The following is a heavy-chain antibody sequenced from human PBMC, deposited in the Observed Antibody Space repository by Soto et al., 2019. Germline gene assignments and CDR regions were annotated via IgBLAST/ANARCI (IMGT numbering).Heavy chain of an antibody. D-gene: IGHD3-10*01. Sequence: EVQLVESGGGLIQPGGSLRLSFAASGFIVRSNYMTWVRQAPGKGLEWVSVIYSSGNIYYPDSVKGRFTTSRDNSQNTIFLQMNSLRAEDTAVYYCARDSGMIRGNYGMDVWGQGTTVIVSS. J-gene: IGHJ6*02. CDR1: GFIVRSNY. CDR2: IYSSGNI. V-gene: IGHV3-53*01. CDR3: ARDSGMIRGNYGMDV.